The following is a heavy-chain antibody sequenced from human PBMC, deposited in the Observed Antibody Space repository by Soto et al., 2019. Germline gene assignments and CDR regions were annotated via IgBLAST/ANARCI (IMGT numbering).Heavy chain of an antibody. CDR3: AREGGSGNELYYAMDV. Sequence: QVQLVQSGAEVKKPGSSVKVSCKASGGTFSSYAISWVRQAPGQGLEWMGGIIPIFGTANYAQKFQGRVTITADESPSTAYMDLSSLRAEDTAAYYCAREGGSGNELYYAMDVWGQGTTVTVSS. D-gene: IGHD3-10*01. V-gene: IGHV1-69*12. CDR2: IIPIFGTA. J-gene: IGHJ6*02. CDR1: GGTFSSYA.